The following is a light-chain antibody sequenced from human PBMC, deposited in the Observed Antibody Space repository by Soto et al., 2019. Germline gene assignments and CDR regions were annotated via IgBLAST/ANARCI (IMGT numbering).Light chain of an antibody. CDR2: DAS. V-gene: IGKV3-15*01. CDR3: QQYTNWPPLT. Sequence: EIVMTQSPATLSVSPGEGATLSCRASQSVHSDLAWYQQKPGQAPRLLIYDASTRATGIPARFSGSGSGTEFTLTISRLQSEDVAVYYCQQYTNWPPLTFGGGTKVEI. J-gene: IGKJ4*01. CDR1: QSVHSD.